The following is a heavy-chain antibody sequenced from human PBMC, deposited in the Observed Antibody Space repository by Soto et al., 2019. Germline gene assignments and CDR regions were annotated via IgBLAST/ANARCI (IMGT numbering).Heavy chain of an antibody. D-gene: IGHD2-2*01. Sequence: SVKVSCKASGGTFSSYAISWVRQAPGQGLEWMGGIIPIFGTANYAQKFQGRVTITADESTSTAYMELNSLRAEDTAVYYCAKDFEAGYCSSTSCYPWTNNWFDPWGQGTLVTVSS. CDR1: GGTFSSYA. V-gene: IGHV1-69*13. CDR2: IIPIFGTA. J-gene: IGHJ5*02. CDR3: AKDFEAGYCSSTSCYPWTNNWFDP.